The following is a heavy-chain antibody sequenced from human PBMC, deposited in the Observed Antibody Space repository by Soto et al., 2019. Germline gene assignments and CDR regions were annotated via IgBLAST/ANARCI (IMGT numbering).Heavy chain of an antibody. J-gene: IGHJ6*02. CDR2: IYSGGST. D-gene: IGHD6-19*01. Sequence: GGSLRLSCAASGFTVSSNYMSWVRQAPGKGLEWVSVIYSGGSTYCADSVKGRFTISRDNSKNTLYLQMNSLRAEDTAVYYCARDGIAVAGSRDYYYGMDVWGQGTTVTVSS. CDR3: ARDGIAVAGSRDYYYGMDV. CDR1: GFTVSSNY. V-gene: IGHV3-53*01.